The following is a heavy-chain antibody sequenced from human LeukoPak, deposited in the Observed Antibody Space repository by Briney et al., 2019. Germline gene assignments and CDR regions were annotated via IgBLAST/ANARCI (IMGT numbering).Heavy chain of an antibody. CDR2: INPNSGGT. D-gene: IGHD4-17*01. V-gene: IGHV1-2*06. J-gene: IGHJ4*02. CDR3: ARVLDYGDYPPRY. Sequence: ASVKVSCKASGYTFTGYYMHWVRQAPGQGLEWMGRINPNSGGTNYAQKFQGRVTMTRDTSISTAYMEPSRLRSDDTAVYYCARVLDYGDYPPRYWGQGTLVTVSS. CDR1: GYTFTGYY.